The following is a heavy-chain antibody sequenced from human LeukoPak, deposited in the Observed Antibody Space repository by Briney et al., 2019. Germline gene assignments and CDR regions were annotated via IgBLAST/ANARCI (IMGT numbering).Heavy chain of an antibody. CDR1: GYTLTELS. J-gene: IGHJ6*02. CDR2: FDPEDGET. V-gene: IGHV1-24*01. D-gene: IGHD3-10*01. Sequence: ASVKVSCKVSGYTLTELSMHWVRQAPGKGLEWMGGFDPEDGETIYAQKFQGRVTMTEDTSTDTAYMELSSLRSEDTAIYYCARDNGFGQLFGPTYYYYGMDVWGQGTTVTVSS. CDR3: ARDNGFGQLFGPTYYYYGMDV.